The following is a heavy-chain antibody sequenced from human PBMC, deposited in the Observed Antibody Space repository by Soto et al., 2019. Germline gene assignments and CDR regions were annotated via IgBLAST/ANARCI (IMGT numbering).Heavy chain of an antibody. V-gene: IGHV4-34*01. D-gene: IGHD3-16*02. CDR3: ARGKLSDYVWGSYRYHFDY. CDR1: GGSFSGYY. J-gene: IGHJ4*02. CDR2: INHSGST. Sequence: SETLSLTCAVYGGSFSGYYWSWIRQPPGKGLEWIGEINHSGSTNYNPSLKSRVTISVDTSKNQFSLKLSSVTAADTAVYYCARGKLSDYVWGSYRYHFDYWGQGTVVTVPQ.